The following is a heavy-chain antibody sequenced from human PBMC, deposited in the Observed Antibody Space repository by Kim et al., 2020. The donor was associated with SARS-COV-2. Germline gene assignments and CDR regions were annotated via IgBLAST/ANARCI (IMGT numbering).Heavy chain of an antibody. J-gene: IGHJ6*02. CDR3: ARGGYTAMASDYYYGMDV. CDR1: GFTFSSYE. CDR2: ISYSGSTI. D-gene: IGHD5-18*01. Sequence: GGSLRLSCAASGFTFSSYEMNWVRQAPGKGLEGVSYISYSGSTIYYADAVRGRFTISRDNAKNSLYLQMNSLRAEDTAVYYCARGGYTAMASDYYYGMDVWGPGTTVTVSS. V-gene: IGHV3-48*03.